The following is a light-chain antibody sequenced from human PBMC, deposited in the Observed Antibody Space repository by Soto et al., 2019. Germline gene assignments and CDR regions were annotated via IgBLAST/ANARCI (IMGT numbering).Light chain of an antibody. CDR3: SSFAGSNNFPYV. CDR1: SSDVGAYDY. Sequence: QSVLTQPPSASGSPGQSVTISGTGTSSDVGAYDYVSWYQQHPGKAPKLVIYEINKRPSGVPDRFSGSKSGNTASLTVSGLQAEDEADYYCSSFAGSNNFPYVFGTGTKVTVL. J-gene: IGLJ1*01. V-gene: IGLV2-8*01. CDR2: EIN.